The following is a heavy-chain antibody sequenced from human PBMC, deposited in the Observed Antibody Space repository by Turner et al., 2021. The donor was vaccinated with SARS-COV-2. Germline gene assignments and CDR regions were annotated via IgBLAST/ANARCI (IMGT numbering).Heavy chain of an antibody. J-gene: IGHJ4*02. CDR1: GGTLSSYT. CDR2: IIPILGIT. D-gene: IGHD3-10*01. V-gene: IGHV1-69*02. CDR3: ASRWFGELPFDY. Sequence: QVQLLQSGAEVKKPGSSVKVSCKASGGTLSSYTISWVRQAPGQGLEWMGRIIPILGITNYAQKFQGRVTITADKSTSTAYMDLNSLRSEDTAVYYCASRWFGELPFDYWGQGTLVTVSS.